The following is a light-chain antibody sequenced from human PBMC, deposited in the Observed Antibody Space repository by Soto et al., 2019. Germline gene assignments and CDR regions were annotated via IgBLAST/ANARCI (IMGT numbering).Light chain of an antibody. V-gene: IGLV2-14*01. J-gene: IGLJ3*02. Sequence: QSALTQPASVSGSPGQSITISCTGTSSDVGGYNYVSWYQQHPGKAPKLMIYEVSNRPSGVSNRFSGSKSGNTASLTISGLQAEDEADYYCSSYTSSSTGVFGGGTKSPS. CDR2: EVS. CDR3: SSYTSSSTGV. CDR1: SSDVGGYNY.